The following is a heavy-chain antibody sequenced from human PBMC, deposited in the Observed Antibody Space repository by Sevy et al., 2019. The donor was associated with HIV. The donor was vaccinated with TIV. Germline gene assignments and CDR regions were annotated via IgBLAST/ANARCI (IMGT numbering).Heavy chain of an antibody. Sequence: GGSLRLSCAASGFTFSSYAMSWVRQAPGKGLEWGSAISGSGGSTYYPDSVKGRFTISRDNSKNTLYLQMNSLRAEDTAVYYCAKEYYYDSSGSVGAFDIWGQGTMVTVSS. CDR3: AKEYYYDSSGSVGAFDI. J-gene: IGHJ3*02. CDR2: ISGSGGST. V-gene: IGHV3-23*01. D-gene: IGHD3-22*01. CDR1: GFTFSSYA.